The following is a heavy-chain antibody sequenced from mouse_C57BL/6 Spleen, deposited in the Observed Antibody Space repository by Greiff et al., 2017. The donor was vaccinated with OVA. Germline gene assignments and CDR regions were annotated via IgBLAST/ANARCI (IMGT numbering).Heavy chain of an antibody. J-gene: IGHJ3*01. CDR2: INPGSGGT. CDR1: GYAFTNYL. V-gene: IGHV1-54*01. CDR3: ARKGDYYGSSYGFAY. D-gene: IGHD1-1*01. Sequence: VQLQQSGAELVRPGTSVKVSCKASGYAFTNYLIEWVKQRPGQGLEWIGVINPGSGGTNYNEKFKGKATLTADKSSSTAYMQLSSLTSEDSAVYFGARKGDYYGSSYGFAYWGQGTLVTVSA.